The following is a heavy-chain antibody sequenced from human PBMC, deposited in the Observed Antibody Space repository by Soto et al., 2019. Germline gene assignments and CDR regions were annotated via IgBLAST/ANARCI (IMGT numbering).Heavy chain of an antibody. CDR2: IYHSGST. CDR3: ARDWYSSGIYYGFDD. J-gene: IGHJ4*02. Sequence: PSAPLSLTCTFSSGSISSGDFYWRWIRQTPGKGLEWIGYIYHSGSTFYNPSLESRVTILGDTSRNQFSLKLSAVTAADTAVYYCARDWYSSGIYYGFDDWGQGTQVTV. CDR1: SGSISSGDFY. D-gene: IGHD3-10*01. V-gene: IGHV4-30-4*01.